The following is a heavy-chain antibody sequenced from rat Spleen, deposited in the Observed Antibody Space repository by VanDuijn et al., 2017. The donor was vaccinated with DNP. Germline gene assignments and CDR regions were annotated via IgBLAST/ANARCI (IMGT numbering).Heavy chain of an antibody. V-gene: IGHV5-31*01. CDR1: GFTFNNYW. D-gene: IGHD1-5*01. CDR2: ITSSGGST. Sequence: EVQLVESGGDLVQPGRSLKVSCVASGFTFNNYWMTWIRQVPGKGLEWVASITSSGGSTYYPDSVKGRFTISRDNAKNTLYLQMNSLRSEDTATYYCARGGRYWAMDAWGQGTSVTVSS. CDR3: ARGGRYWAMDA. J-gene: IGHJ4*01.